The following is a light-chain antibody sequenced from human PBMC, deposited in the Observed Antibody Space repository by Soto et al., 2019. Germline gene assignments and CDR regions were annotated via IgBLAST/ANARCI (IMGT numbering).Light chain of an antibody. V-gene: IGKV4-1*01. CDR1: QSVLYSSNNKNY. J-gene: IGKJ1*01. CDR2: WAS. CDR3: QQYYSTPWP. Sequence: DIVMTQSPDSLAVSLGERATINCKSSQSVLYSSNNKNYLTWYQQKPGQPPKLLIYWASTRESGVPDRFSGSGFGTDFTLTFSSLRAEDVAVYSCQQYYSTPWPFGQGTKGKSN.